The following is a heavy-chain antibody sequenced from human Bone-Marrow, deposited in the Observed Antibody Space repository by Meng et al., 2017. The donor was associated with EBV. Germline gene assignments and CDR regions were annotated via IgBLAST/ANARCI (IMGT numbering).Heavy chain of an antibody. J-gene: IGHJ4*02. CDR1: GGSIRRSDW. CDR2: IYHSGST. V-gene: IGHV4-4*02. CDR3: VGAHYGDSSGYYYAY. Sequence: QGQLPEAGPGLGEPSGTLALTCAVSGGSIRRSDWWSWVRQPPGKGLEWIGEIYHSGSTNYNPSLKSRVTISVDKSKNQFSLKLSSVTAADTAVYYCVGAHYGDSSGYYYAYWGQGTLVTVSS. D-gene: IGHD3-22*01.